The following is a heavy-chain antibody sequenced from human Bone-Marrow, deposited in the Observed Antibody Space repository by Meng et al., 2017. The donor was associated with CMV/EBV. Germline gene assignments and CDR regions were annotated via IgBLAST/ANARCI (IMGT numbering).Heavy chain of an antibody. CDR2: INPNSGVT. V-gene: IGHV1-2*02. Sequence: ASVKVSCKASGYTFTGYYMNWVRQAPGQGLEWMGWINPNSGVTNYAQKFQGRVTMTRDTSISTAYMELSSLRSEDTAVYYCARDQGSYVQYDDREPPSYYYYGMDVWGQGTTVTVSS. J-gene: IGHJ6*02. CDR1: GYTFTGYY. D-gene: IGHD4-11*01. CDR3: ARDQGSYVQYDDREPPSYYYYGMDV.